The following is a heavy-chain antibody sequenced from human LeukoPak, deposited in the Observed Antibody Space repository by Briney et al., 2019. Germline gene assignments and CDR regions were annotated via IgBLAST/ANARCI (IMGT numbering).Heavy chain of an antibody. D-gene: IGHD6-13*01. CDR1: GFTFSSYA. J-gene: IGHJ4*02. Sequence: GGSLRLSCTASGFTFSSYAMTWVRQAPGRGRKWFSVITDTGESTYYADSVKGRFTISRDNSKNTLYLQMNSLKDEDTAVYYCAKDESTWSYGGFDYWGQGTLVTVSS. CDR3: AKDESTWSYGGFDY. CDR2: ITDTGEST. V-gene: IGHV3-23*01.